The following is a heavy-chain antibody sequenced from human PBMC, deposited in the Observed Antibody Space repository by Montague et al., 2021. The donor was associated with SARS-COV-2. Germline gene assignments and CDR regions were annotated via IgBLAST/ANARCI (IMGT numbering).Heavy chain of an antibody. V-gene: IGHV4-34*01. CDR3: ALGFHCNGVNCFDGVLGS. CDR1: GGSFSSYY. Sequence: SETLSLTCALTGGSFSSYYCTWIRQSPGKGLEWIGGITQTGSTNYNPSLSSRVTMSIDTSRKQYSLNLSSVTAADTAVYYCALGFHCNGVNCFDGVLGSWGQGTLVTVSS. D-gene: IGHD2/OR15-2a*01. CDR2: ITQTGST. J-gene: IGHJ5*02.